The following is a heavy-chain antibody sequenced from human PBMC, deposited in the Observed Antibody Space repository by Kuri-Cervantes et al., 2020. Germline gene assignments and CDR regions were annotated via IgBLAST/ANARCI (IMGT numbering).Heavy chain of an antibody. CDR2: ISSTSSTI. CDR1: GFPFSDYY. J-gene: IGHJ4*02. V-gene: IGHV3-11*04. Sequence: GESLKISCEVSGFPFSDYYMSWIRQAPGKGLECLSYISSTSSTIYYADSVKGRFTISRDNAKNSLYLQMNSLRVEDTGVYYCAMIDYSDKGWGQGTLVTVSS. CDR3: AMIDYSDKG. D-gene: IGHD4-11*01.